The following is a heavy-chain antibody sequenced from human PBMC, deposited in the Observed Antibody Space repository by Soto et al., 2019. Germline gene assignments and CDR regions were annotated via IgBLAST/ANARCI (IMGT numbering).Heavy chain of an antibody. V-gene: IGHV4-61*01. Sequence: SETLSLTCTVSGGSVSSDTYYWTWIRQPPGKGLEWIGYIYYTGTTNYNPSLKSRVTMSIDTSKNQFSLRLSSVTAADTAVYFCAREANYDSSGYLLDYWGRGTLVTVLL. J-gene: IGHJ4*02. CDR2: IYYTGTT. D-gene: IGHD3-22*01. CDR3: AREANYDSSGYLLDY. CDR1: GGSVSSDTYY.